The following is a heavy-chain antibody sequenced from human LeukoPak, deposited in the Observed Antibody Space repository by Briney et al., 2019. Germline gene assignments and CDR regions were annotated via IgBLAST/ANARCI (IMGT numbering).Heavy chain of an antibody. D-gene: IGHD1-26*01. Sequence: GESLKISCKGSGYSFTSYWIGWVRQMPGKGLEWMGIIYPGDSDTRYSPSLQGQVTISADKSISTAYLQWSSLKASDTAMYYCARHPETYSGSYYVFDYWGQGTLVTVSS. CDR3: ARHPETYSGSYYVFDY. J-gene: IGHJ4*02. V-gene: IGHV5-51*01. CDR1: GYSFTSYW. CDR2: IYPGDSDT.